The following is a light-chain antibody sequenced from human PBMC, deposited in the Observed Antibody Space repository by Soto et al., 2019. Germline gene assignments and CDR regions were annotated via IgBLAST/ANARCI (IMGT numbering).Light chain of an antibody. V-gene: IGLV4-69*01. CDR2: LNSDGSH. J-gene: IGLJ3*02. CDR3: QTWGTGIRV. CDR1: SGHSTYA. Sequence: QSVLTQSPSASASLGASVKITCTLSSGHSTYAIAWHQQQPEQGPRYLMKLNSDGSHSKGDGIPDRFSGSSSGAERYLTISSLQSEDEADYYCQTWGTGIRVFGGGTKLTVL.